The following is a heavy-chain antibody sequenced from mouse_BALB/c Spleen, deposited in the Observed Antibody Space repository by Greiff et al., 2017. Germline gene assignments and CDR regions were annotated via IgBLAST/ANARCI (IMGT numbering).Heavy chain of an antibody. J-gene: IGHJ2*01. CDR2: IRNKANGYTT. V-gene: IGHV7-3*02. Sequence: DVHLVESGGGLVQPGGSLRLSCATSGFTFTDYYMSWVRQPPGKALEWLGFIRNKANGYTTEYSAPVKGRFTISRDNSQSILYLQMNTLRAEDSATYYCARDMNYWGQGTTLTVSS. CDR1: GFTFTDYY. CDR3: ARDMNY.